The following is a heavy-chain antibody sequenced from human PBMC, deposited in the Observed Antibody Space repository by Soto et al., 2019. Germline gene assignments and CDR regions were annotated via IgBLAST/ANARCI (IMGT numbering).Heavy chain of an antibody. Sequence: AGGSLRLSCAASGFTVSSNYMSWVRQAPGKGLEWVSVIYSGGSTYYADSVKGRFTISRDNSKNTLYLQMNSLRAEDTAVYYCAKRSSSSTFDYWGQGTLVTSPQ. CDR3: AKRSSSSTFDY. D-gene: IGHD6-6*01. J-gene: IGHJ4*02. CDR2: IYSGGST. CDR1: GFTVSSNY. V-gene: IGHV3-53*01.